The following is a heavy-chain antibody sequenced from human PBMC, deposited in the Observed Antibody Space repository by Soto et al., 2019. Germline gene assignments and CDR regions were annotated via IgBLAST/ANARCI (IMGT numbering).Heavy chain of an antibody. Sequence: SETLSLTCTVSGDSMATGGHYYNWIRQVPGKGLEWIGYVYYRGATHYTPSLRARATISRDTSKNQFSLRLISVTAADTALYYCARDKDLQPTVWGFWGQGIQVTAPQ. CDR1: GDSMATGGHY. V-gene: IGHV4-31*03. D-gene: IGHD3-16*01. J-gene: IGHJ4*02. CDR3: ARDKDLQPTVWGF. CDR2: VYYRGAT.